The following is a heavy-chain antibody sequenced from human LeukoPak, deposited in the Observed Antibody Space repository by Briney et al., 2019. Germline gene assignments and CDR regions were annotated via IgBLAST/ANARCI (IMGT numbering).Heavy chain of an antibody. D-gene: IGHD3-22*01. CDR1: GGSISSSSYY. CDR3: ARHRNPLYYDSSGYYLGVGWFDP. Sequence: SETLSLTCTVSGGSISSSSYYWGWIRQPPGKGLEWIGSIYYSGSTYYNPSLKSRVTISVDTSKNQFSLKLSSVTAADTAVYYCARHRNPLYYDSSGYYLGVGWFDPWGRGTLVTVSS. CDR2: IYYSGST. J-gene: IGHJ5*02. V-gene: IGHV4-39*01.